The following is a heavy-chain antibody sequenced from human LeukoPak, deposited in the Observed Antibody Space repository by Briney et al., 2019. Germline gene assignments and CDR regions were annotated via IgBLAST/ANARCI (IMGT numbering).Heavy chain of an antibody. V-gene: IGHV3-21*01. Sequence: GGSLRLSCAASGFTFRSYSMNWVRQAPGKGLEWVSSISSSSSYIYYADSVKGRFTISRDNAKNSLYLQMNSLRPEDTAVYYCAKDRTAYAYYFESWGQGTLVTVSS. CDR2: ISSSSSYI. CDR1: GFTFRSYS. J-gene: IGHJ4*02. CDR3: AKDRTAYAYYFES. D-gene: IGHD2-21*02.